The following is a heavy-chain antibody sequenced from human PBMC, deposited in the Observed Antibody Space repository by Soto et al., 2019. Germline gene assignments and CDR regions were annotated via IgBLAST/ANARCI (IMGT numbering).Heavy chain of an antibody. CDR2: IVVGSGNT. V-gene: IGHV1-58*01. D-gene: IGHD3-3*01. CDR1: GFTFTSSA. CDR3: AADRGSDFWSGYIGFDP. Sequence: GASVKVSCKASGFTFTSSAVQWVRQARGQRLEWIGWIVVGSGNTNYAQKFQERVTITRDMSTSTAYMELSSLRSEDTAVYYCAADRGSDFWSGYIGFDPWGQGISVTVSS. J-gene: IGHJ5*02.